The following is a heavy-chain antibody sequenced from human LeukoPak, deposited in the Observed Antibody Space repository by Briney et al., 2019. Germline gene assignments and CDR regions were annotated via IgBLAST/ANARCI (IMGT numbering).Heavy chain of an antibody. CDR1: GGSISSYY. J-gene: IGHJ5*02. D-gene: IGHD6-19*01. CDR3: ASGRAVAGTSNWFDP. V-gene: IGHV4-59*01. CDR2: IYYSGST. Sequence: PSETLSLTCTVSGGSISSYYWSWIRQPPGKGLEWIGYIYYSGSTNYNPSLKSRVTISVDTSKNQSSLKLSSVTAADTAVYYCASGRAVAGTSNWFDPWGQGTLVTVSS.